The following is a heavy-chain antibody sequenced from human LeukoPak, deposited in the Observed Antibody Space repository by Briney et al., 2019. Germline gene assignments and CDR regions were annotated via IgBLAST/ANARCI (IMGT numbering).Heavy chain of an antibody. D-gene: IGHD2-21*01. CDR2: ISYDGYDK. CDR3: ARDFFPVVDSTWYEIGY. Sequence: GGSLRLSCAASGFTFNDYAMYWVRQAPGKGLEWVTLISYDGYDKSYANSVRGRFTISRDNSRNTLYLQMDSLRSEDTAVYYCARDFFPVVDSTWYEIGYWGQGTLVTVSS. V-gene: IGHV3-30-3*01. J-gene: IGHJ4*02. CDR1: GFTFNDYA.